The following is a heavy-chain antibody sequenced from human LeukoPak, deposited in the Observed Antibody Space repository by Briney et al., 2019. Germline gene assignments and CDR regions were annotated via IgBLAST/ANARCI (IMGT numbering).Heavy chain of an antibody. V-gene: IGHV3-23*01. CDR1: GFTFNSYA. Sequence: PGGSLRLSCAASGFTFNSYAMSWVRQAPGKGLEWVSAISGSGGSTYYADSVKGRFTISRDNSKNTLYLQMNSLRAEDTAVYYCAGISHIVVVPAVATGGADAFNIWGQGTMVTVSS. D-gene: IGHD2-2*01. J-gene: IGHJ3*02. CDR3: AGISHIVVVPAVATGGADAFNI. CDR2: ISGSGGST.